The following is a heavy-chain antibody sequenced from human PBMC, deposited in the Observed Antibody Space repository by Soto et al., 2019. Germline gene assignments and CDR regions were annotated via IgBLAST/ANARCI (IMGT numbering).Heavy chain of an antibody. CDR2: IRGKAYGGTT. CDR1: GFTFGDYA. Sequence: PGGSLRLSCTASGFTFGDYAMSWVRQAPGKGLEWVGFIRGKAYGGTTEYAASVKGRFTISRDDSRSIAYLQMNSLKTEDTAVYYCTSVTYYYDSSGYYFLYYFDYWGQGTLVTVSS. D-gene: IGHD3-22*01. J-gene: IGHJ4*02. V-gene: IGHV3-49*04. CDR3: TSVTYYYDSSGYYFLYYFDY.